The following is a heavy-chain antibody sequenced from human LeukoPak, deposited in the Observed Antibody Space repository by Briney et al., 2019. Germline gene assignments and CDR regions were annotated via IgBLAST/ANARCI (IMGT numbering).Heavy chain of an antibody. J-gene: IGHJ6*03. Sequence: GGSLRLSCAASGFTFSSYEMNWVRQAPGKGLEWVSYISSSGSTIYYADSVKGRFTISRDNSKNTLYLQMNSLRAEDTAVYYCAKVGAGSSWSYYYYYYMDVWGKGTTVTVSS. CDR3: AKVGAGSSWSYYYYYYMDV. CDR2: ISSSGSTI. D-gene: IGHD6-13*01. V-gene: IGHV3-48*03. CDR1: GFTFSSYE.